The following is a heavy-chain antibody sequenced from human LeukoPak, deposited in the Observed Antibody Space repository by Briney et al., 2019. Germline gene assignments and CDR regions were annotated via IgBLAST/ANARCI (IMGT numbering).Heavy chain of an antibody. Sequence: GGSLRLSCAASGFTFSTYAVNWVRQAPGKGLEWVSTISGSGDSTYYADSVKGRFTISRDNSKNTLYLQMNSLRAEDTAVYYCARAHDTGYSSSWGWFDPWGQGTLVTVSS. CDR2: ISGSGDST. CDR3: ARAHDTGYSSSWGWFDP. V-gene: IGHV3-23*01. D-gene: IGHD6-13*01. CDR1: GFTFSTYA. J-gene: IGHJ5*02.